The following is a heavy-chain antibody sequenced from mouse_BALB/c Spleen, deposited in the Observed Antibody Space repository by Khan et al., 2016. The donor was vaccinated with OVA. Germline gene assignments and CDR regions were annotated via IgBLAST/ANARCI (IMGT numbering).Heavy chain of an antibody. V-gene: IGHV3-2*02. CDR1: GYSITSYYA. CDR3: ASGKLFLRYPDYFDY. J-gene: IGHJ2*01. Sequence: EVQLQESGPGLLKPSQSLSLTCTVTGYSITSYYAWNWIRQFPGNKLEWMPYISYSGSTTYNPSLRSQISITRDTSKNTFYLQLNSVTAEDTATYYCASGKLFLRYPDYFDYWGQGTTLTVSS. CDR2: ISYSGST. D-gene: IGHD1-1*01.